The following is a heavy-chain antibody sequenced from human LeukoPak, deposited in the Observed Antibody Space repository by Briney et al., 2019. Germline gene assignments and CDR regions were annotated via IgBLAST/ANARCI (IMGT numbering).Heavy chain of an antibody. V-gene: IGHV4-34*01. CDR1: GGSFSGYY. CDR2: INHSGST. J-gene: IGHJ3*02. Sequence: SETLSLTCAVYGGSFSGYYWSWIRQPPGKGLEWIGEINHSGSTNYNPSLKSRVTISVDTSKNQFSLKLSSVTAADTAVYYCARGGWGGSYSRDAFDIWGQGTMVTVSS. CDR3: ARGGWGGSYSRDAFDI. D-gene: IGHD1-26*01.